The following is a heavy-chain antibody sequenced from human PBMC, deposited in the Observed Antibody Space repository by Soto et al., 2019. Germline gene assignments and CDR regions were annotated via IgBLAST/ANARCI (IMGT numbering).Heavy chain of an antibody. CDR1: GYTFTTYA. J-gene: IGHJ4*02. Sequence: QVQLVQSGAEVKKPGASVKVSCKASGYTFTTYAMHWVRQAPGQSLEWVGWINPGNGDTTYSQKFQGRLTITRDTSASTAYMELSSLRSEDTAVYYCASPHYFGSGTYWDYWGQGALVTVSS. D-gene: IGHD3-10*01. V-gene: IGHV1-3*01. CDR3: ASPHYFGSGTYWDY. CDR2: INPGNGDT.